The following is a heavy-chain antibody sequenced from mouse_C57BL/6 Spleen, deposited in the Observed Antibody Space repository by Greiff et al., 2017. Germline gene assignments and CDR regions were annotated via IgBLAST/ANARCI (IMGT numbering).Heavy chain of an antibody. V-gene: IGHV1-50*01. CDR1: GYTFTSYW. J-gene: IGHJ2*01. D-gene: IGHD2-4*01. CDR2: IDPSDSYT. CDR3: ARDYDGFDY. Sequence: QVQLQQPGAELVKPGASVKLSCKASGYTFTSYWMQWVKQRPGQGLEWIGEIDPSDSYTNYNQKFKGKATLTVDTSSSPAYMQLSSLTSEDSAVYYCARDYDGFDYWGQGTTLTVSS.